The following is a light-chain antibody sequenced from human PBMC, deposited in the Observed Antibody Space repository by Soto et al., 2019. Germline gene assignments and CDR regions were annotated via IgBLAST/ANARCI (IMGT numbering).Light chain of an antibody. Sequence: EIVMTQSPLSLPVTAVEPASISCXSNQSLLHTNGYNYLDWYMQKPGQSPQLLIYLGSNRASGVPDRFSGSGSGTHFTLKISRVEAADVGVYYCMQALQSLTFGQGTRLEIK. CDR2: LGS. V-gene: IGKV2-28*01. CDR1: QSLLHTNGYNY. CDR3: MQALQSLT. J-gene: IGKJ5*01.